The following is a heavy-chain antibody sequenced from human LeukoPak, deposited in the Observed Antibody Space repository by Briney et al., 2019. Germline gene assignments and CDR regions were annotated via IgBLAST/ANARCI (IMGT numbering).Heavy chain of an antibody. Sequence: PGGSLRLSCAASGFTFRSYWMSWLRQAPGKGPEWVANIRQDGCEKYYMDSVKGRFTISRYNANKSLYLQMNSLRADDTAMDYCARDYSAQVRVIIHDIWFDPWGQGTLVIVSS. CDR1: GFTFRSYW. CDR3: ARDYSAQVRVIIHDIWFDP. V-gene: IGHV3-7*01. CDR2: IRQDGCEK. J-gene: IGHJ5*02. D-gene: IGHD3-10*01.